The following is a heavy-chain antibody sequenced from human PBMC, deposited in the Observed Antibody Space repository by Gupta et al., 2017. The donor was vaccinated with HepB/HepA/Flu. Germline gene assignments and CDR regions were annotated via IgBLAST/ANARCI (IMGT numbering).Heavy chain of an antibody. D-gene: IGHD3-10*01. J-gene: IGHJ4*02. Sequence: EVQLVESGGGLVQPGGSLRLSCAASGFTFSSYWMHWVRQAPGKGLVWVSRINSDGSSTSYADSVKGRFTISRDNAKNTLYLQMNSLGAEDTAVYYCARVGGVVRGNYFDYWGQGALVTVSS. CDR1: GFTFSSYW. CDR2: INSDGSST. V-gene: IGHV3-74*01. CDR3: ARVGGVVRGNYFDY.